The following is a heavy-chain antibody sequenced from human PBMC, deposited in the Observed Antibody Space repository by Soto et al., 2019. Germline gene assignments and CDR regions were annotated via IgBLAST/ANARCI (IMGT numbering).Heavy chain of an antibody. J-gene: IGHJ3*02. CDR1: GGSFSGYY. D-gene: IGHD2-15*01. CDR2: INHSGST. Sequence: SETLSLTCAVYGGSFSGYYWSWIRQPPGKGLEWIGEINHSGSTNYNPSLKSRVTISVDTSKNQFSLKLSSATAADTAVYYCARGSGIVVVVARTRPAFDIWGQGTMVTVSS. V-gene: IGHV4-34*01. CDR3: ARGSGIVVVVARTRPAFDI.